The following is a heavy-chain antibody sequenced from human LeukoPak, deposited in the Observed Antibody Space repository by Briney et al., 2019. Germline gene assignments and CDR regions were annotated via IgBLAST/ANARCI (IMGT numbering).Heavy chain of an antibody. CDR2: INPSGGST. Sequence: ASVKVSCKASGYTFTSYYMHWVGQAPGQGLEWMGIINPSGGSTSYAQKFQGRVTMTRDTSTSTVYMELSSLRSEDTAVYYCAREGVSEGSGSYYPLNFDYWGQGTLVTVSS. J-gene: IGHJ4*02. D-gene: IGHD3-10*01. V-gene: IGHV1-46*01. CDR1: GYTFTSYY. CDR3: AREGVSEGSGSYYPLNFDY.